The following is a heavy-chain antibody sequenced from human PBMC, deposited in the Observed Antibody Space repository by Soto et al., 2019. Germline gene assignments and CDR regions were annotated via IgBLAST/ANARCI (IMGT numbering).Heavy chain of an antibody. Sequence: SETLSLTCAVSGGSVRSYDWSWIRQPPGKGLEWIGYMYYSGSTNYNPSLKSRVTISVDTSKNQFSLKLSSVTAADTAVYYCGGKNYDSSGYFDYWGQGTLVTVSS. CDR1: GGSVRSYD. D-gene: IGHD3-22*01. CDR2: MYYSGST. V-gene: IGHV4-59*02. J-gene: IGHJ4*02. CDR3: GGKNYDSSGYFDY.